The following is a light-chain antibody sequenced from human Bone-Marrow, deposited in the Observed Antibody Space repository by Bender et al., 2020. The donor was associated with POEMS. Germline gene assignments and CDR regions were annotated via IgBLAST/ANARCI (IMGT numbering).Light chain of an antibody. CDR2: NTN. Sequence: QSALTQPPSASGPPGQRVIISCSGSSSNIVTNPVNWYQHLPGTAPKVLIYNTNQRPSGVPDRFSGSKSGTSASLAISALQSEDEGDYYCATWHDSLNGWVFGGGTKLAVL. J-gene: IGLJ3*02. CDR3: ATWHDSLNGWV. CDR1: SSNIVTNP. V-gene: IGLV1-44*01.